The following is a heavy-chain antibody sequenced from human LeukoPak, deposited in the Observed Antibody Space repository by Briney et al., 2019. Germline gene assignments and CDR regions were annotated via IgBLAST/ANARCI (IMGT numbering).Heavy chain of an antibody. J-gene: IGHJ4*02. CDR3: ARGTRRDGYNFDY. CDR2: INSDGSST. D-gene: IGHD5-24*01. V-gene: IGHV3-74*01. Sequence: GGSLRLSCAASGFTFSSYWMHWVRQAPGKGLVWVSRINSDGSSTSYADSVKGRFTISRDNAKNTLYLQMNSLRAEGTAVYYCARGTRRDGYNFDYWGQGTLVTVSS. CDR1: GFTFSSYW.